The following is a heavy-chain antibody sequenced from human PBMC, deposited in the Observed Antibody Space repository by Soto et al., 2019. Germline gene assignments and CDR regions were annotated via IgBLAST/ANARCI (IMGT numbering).Heavy chain of an antibody. Sequence: EVHLLESGGGLVQPGGSLRLSCAASGITFSSYAMNWVRQAPGKGVEWVSTISGSGSTTFYADSVEGRFTISRDNSKNALFLQMNSLRAEDTAVYYCAKVGRVGGGSRPLGYWGQGTLVTVSS. D-gene: IGHD1-26*01. V-gene: IGHV3-23*01. CDR1: GITFSSYA. J-gene: IGHJ4*02. CDR2: ISGSGSTT. CDR3: AKVGRVGGGSRPLGY.